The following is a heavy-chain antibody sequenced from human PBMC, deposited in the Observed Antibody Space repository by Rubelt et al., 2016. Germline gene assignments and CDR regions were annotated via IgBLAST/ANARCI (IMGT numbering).Heavy chain of an antibody. CDR2: ISAYNGNT. CDR3: ARCYGSGSYGNWFDP. J-gene: IGHJ5*02. V-gene: IGHV1-18*01. D-gene: IGHD3-10*01. CDR1: GYTFTSYG. Sequence: QVQLVQSGAEVKKPGASVKVSCKASGYTFTSYGISWVRQAPGQGLEWMGWISAYNGNTNYAQKLQGRVTMTTDTATGTAYMELRSLRSDDTAVDYCARCYGSGSYGNWFDPWGQGTLVTVSS.